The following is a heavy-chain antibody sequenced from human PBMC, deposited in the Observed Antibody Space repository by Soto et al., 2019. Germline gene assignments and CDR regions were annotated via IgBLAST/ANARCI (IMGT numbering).Heavy chain of an antibody. CDR1: GFTFEDYS. J-gene: IGHJ3*01. V-gene: IGHV3-9*01. D-gene: IGHD3-10*01. Sequence: LRLSCVASGFTFEDYSLRWVRQVPWKGLEWVAGISGNSGSSGYADSVRGRFTVSRDNAKNSLFLQMSSLSPEDTALYYCTKRRSARPGFDAFDLWGQGTMVTV. CDR3: TKRRSARPGFDAFDL. CDR2: ISGNSGSS.